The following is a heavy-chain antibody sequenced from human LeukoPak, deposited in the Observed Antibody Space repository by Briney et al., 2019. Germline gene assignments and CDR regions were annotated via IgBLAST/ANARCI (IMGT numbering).Heavy chain of an antibody. CDR2: TSGSGGST. J-gene: IGHJ5*02. V-gene: IGHV3-23*01. CDR1: AFTFSSYA. CDR3: AKRYSSSSATYNWFDP. D-gene: IGHD6-13*01. Sequence: GGSLRLSCAASAFTFSSYAMSWVRQAPGKGLEWVSATSGSGGSTYYADSVKGRFTISRDNSKNTLYLQMNSLRAEDTAVYYCAKRYSSSSATYNWFDPWGQGTLVTVSS.